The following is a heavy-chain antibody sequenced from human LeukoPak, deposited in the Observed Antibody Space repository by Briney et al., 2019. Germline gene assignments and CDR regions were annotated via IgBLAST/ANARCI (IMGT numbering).Heavy chain of an antibody. CDR2: IYYSGNT. CDR1: GVSISSSNSY. CDR3: ARQTGSGLFILP. D-gene: IGHD3/OR15-3a*01. Sequence: KPSETLSLTCTVSGVSISSSNSYWDWIRQPPGKGLEWIGSIYYSGNTYYNASLKSQVSISIDTSKNQFSLRLTSVTAADTAVYYCARQTGSGLFILPGGQGTLVTVSS. J-gene: IGHJ4*02. V-gene: IGHV4-39*01.